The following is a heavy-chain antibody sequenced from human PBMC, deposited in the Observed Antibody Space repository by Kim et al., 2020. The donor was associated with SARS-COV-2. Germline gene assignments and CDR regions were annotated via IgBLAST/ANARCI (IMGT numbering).Heavy chain of an antibody. CDR1: GDSISTGNW. V-gene: IGHV4-4*02. D-gene: IGHD1-26*01. J-gene: IGHJ5*01. CDR2: IYHSGNT. CDR3: ARLRTDTGSYFRFYS. Sequence: SETLSLTCAVSGDSISTGNWWSWVRQAPGKGLEWIGEIYHSGNTNYNPSLKSRVSISVDKSKNQFSLNLNSVTAADTAMYYCARLRTDTGSYFRFYSWG.